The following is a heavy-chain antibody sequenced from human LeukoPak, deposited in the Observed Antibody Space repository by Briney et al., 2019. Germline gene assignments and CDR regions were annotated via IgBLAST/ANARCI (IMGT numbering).Heavy chain of an antibody. Sequence: PGGSLRLSCAASGFTFSNYALSWVRQAPGKGLEWVSDISGSGGSTYYADSVKGRFTISRDNSKNTMYLQMNSLRADDTAVYYCAKRIQSAMAMGYWGQGTLVTVSS. CDR2: ISGSGGST. CDR3: AKRIQSAMAMGY. CDR1: GFTFSNYA. J-gene: IGHJ4*02. D-gene: IGHD5-18*01. V-gene: IGHV3-23*01.